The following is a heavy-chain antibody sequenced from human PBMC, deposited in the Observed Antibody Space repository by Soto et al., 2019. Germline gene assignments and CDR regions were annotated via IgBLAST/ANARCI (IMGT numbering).Heavy chain of an antibody. D-gene: IGHD3-10*01. CDR2: IKQDGSEK. CDR1: GFTFSNYW. J-gene: IGHJ1*01. V-gene: IGHV3-7*01. CDR3: ASGLWTFQH. Sequence: EVQLVESGGGLVQPGGSLRLSCGASGFTFSNYWMSWVRQAPGKGLEWVANIKQDGSEKYYVDSVKGRFTISRDNTKTSLYLQMDSLGAEDTAVSVCASGLWTFQHWGQGTLGTVSS.